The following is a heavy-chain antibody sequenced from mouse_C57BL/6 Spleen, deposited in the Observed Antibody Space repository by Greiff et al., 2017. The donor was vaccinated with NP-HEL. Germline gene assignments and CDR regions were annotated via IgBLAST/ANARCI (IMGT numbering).Heavy chain of an antibody. CDR3: ARTIYYDYDGWFAY. D-gene: IGHD2-4*01. J-gene: IGHJ3*01. V-gene: IGHV5-17*01. CDR2: ISSGSSTI. CDR1: GFTFSDYG. Sequence: EVMLVESGGGLVKPGGSLKLSCAASGFTFSDYGMHWVRQAPEKGLEWVAYISSGSSTIYSADTVKGRFTISRDNAKNTLFLQMTSLRSEDTAMYYCARTIYYDYDGWFAYWGQGTLVTVSA.